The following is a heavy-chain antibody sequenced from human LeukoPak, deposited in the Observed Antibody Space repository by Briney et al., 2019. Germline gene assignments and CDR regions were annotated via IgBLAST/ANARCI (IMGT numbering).Heavy chain of an antibody. CDR1: GFTISDYY. CDR2: ISSSGSTI. V-gene: IGHV3-11*01. CDR3: ARGDRTYYYDSSGYSFDY. D-gene: IGHD3-22*01. Sequence: GGSLRLSCAASGFTISDYYMSWIRQAPGKGLEWASYISSSGSTIYYADSVKGRFTISRDNAKNSLYLQMNSLRAEDTAVYYCARGDRTYYYDSSGYSFDYWGQGTLVTVSS. J-gene: IGHJ4*02.